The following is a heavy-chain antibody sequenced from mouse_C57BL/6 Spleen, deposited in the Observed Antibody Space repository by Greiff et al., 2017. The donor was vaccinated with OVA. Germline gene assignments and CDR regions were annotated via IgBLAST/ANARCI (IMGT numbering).Heavy chain of an antibody. CDR3: ARWGDGYSGAY. CDR1: GYTFTSYW. J-gene: IGHJ3*01. CDR2: IDPSDSET. Sequence: QVQLQQSGAELVRPGSSVKLSCKASGYTFTSYWMHWVKQRPIQGLEWIGNIDPSDSETHYNQKFKDKATLTVDKSSSTAYMQLSSLTSEDSAVYYCARWGDGYSGAYWGQGTLVTVSA. V-gene: IGHV1-52*01. D-gene: IGHD2-3*01.